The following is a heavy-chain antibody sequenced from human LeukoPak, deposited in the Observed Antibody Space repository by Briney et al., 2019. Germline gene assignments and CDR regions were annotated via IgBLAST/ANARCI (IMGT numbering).Heavy chain of an antibody. V-gene: IGHV3-21*01. CDR1: GFTFSSYS. D-gene: IGHD3-3*01. Sequence: GGSLRLSXAASGFTFSSYSMNWVRQAPGKGLEWVSSISSSSSYIDYADSVKGRFTISRDNAKNSLYLQMNSLRAEDTAVYYCARAITTKDYWGQGTLVTASS. CDR3: ARAITTKDY. CDR2: ISSSSSYI. J-gene: IGHJ4*02.